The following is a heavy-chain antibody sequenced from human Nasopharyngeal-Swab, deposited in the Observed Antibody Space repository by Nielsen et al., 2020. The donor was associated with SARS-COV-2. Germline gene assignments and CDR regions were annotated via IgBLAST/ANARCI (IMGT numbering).Heavy chain of an antibody. CDR2: ISGSGDFI. CDR3: ARDLGDYYYYYYVDV. D-gene: IGHD3-10*01. V-gene: IGHV3-21*01. CDR1: GFRFSDYS. J-gene: IGHJ6*03. Sequence: GGSLRLSCAASGFRFSDYSMNWVRQAPGKGPEWVSFISGSGDFIYYADSVKGRFTISRDNARNSLYLQMNSLRAEDTAIYYCARDLGDYYYYYYVDVWGKGTTVTVSS.